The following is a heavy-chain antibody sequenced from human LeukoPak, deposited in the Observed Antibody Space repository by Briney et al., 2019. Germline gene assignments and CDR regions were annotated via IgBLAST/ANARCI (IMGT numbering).Heavy chain of an antibody. D-gene: IGHD6-13*01. J-gene: IGHJ4*02. CDR1: GYTFTSYA. Sequence: GASVEVSCKASGYTFTSYAMNWVRQAPGQGLEWMGWINTNTGNPTYAQGFTGRFVFSLDTSVSTAYLQISSLKAEDTAVYYCARDFRLRSPVAAAASVGYWGQGTLVTVSS. CDR3: ARDFRLRSPVAAAASVGY. CDR2: INTNTGNP. V-gene: IGHV7-4-1*02.